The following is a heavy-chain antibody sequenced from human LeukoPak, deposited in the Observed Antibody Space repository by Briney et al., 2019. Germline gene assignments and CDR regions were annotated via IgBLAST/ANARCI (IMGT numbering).Heavy chain of an antibody. J-gene: IGHJ4*02. V-gene: IGHV3-11*01. Sequence: PGGSLRLSCAASGFTFSDYYMSWIRQAPGKGLEWVSYISSSGSTIYYADSVKGRFTISRDNAKTSLYLQMNSLRAEDTAVYYCARSPQKYYDFWSGYSEFDYWGQGTLVTVSS. CDR2: ISSSGSTI. CDR1: GFTFSDYY. CDR3: ARSPQKYYDFWSGYSEFDY. D-gene: IGHD3-3*01.